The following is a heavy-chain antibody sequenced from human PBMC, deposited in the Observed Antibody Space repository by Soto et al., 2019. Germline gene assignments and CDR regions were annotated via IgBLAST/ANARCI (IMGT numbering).Heavy chain of an antibody. CDR3: ARELNPSYDSSGYDSYDAFDI. V-gene: IGHV4-31*03. D-gene: IGHD3-22*01. J-gene: IGHJ3*02. Sequence: QVQLQESGPGLVKPSQTLSLTCTVSGGSISSGGYYWSWIRQHPGKGLEWIGYIYYSGSTYYNPSLKSRVTISVDTSKNQFSLKLSSVTAADTAVYYCARELNPSYDSSGYDSYDAFDIWGQGTMVTVSS. CDR2: IYYSGST. CDR1: GGSISSGGYY.